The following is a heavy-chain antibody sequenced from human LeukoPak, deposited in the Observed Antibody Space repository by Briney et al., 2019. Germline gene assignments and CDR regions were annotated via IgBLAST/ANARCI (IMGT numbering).Heavy chain of an antibody. CDR3: ARGSDFDY. CDR2: INHSGST. V-gene: IGHV4-34*01. J-gene: IGHJ4*02. Sequence: SETLSLTCAVYGGSFSGYYWSWIRQPPGKGLEWIGEINHSGSTNYNPSLKSRVTISVDTSKNQFSLKLSSVTAADTAVYYCARGSDFDYWGQRTLVTVSS. CDR1: GGSFSGYY.